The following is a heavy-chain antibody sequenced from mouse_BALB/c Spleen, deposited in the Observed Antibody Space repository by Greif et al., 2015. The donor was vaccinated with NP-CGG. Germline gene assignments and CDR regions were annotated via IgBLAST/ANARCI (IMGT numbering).Heavy chain of an antibody. CDR1: GFTFSSYT. CDR3: TAITRFAY. D-gene: IGHD2-4*01. CDR2: ISSGGSYT. Sequence: EVQRVESGGGLVKPGGSLKLSCAASGFTFSSYTMSWVRQTPEKRLEWVATISSGGSYTYYPDSVKGRFTISRDNAKNTLYLQMSSLKSEDTAMYYCTAITRFAYWGQGTLVTVSA. J-gene: IGHJ3*01. V-gene: IGHV5-6-4*01.